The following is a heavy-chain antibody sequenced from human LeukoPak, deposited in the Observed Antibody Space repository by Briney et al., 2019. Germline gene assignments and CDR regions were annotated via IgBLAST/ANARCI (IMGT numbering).Heavy chain of an antibody. CDR2: IRYDGGQT. V-gene: IGHV3-7*01. CDR3: VRLLGTVTNFDL. Sequence: GGSLRLSCAASGFAFSNGWMSWVRQAPGKGLEWVANIRYDGGQTDLADPFKARFIVSRDNARNSLYLEMSRLRAEDTAISYCVRLLGTVTNFDLWGQGTLVTVSS. CDR1: GFAFSNGW. D-gene: IGHD3-16*01. J-gene: IGHJ4*02.